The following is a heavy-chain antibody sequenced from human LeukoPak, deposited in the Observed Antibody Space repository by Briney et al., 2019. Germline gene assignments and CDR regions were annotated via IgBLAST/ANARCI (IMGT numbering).Heavy chain of an antibody. Sequence: SQTLSITCAIFGDSVSSANTAWNWLRQSPSRALEWLAKTYYRSEWYTDYAVSVKSRLTINPDTSKNQFSLHLISLSPDDTAVYYCARGWGFDFWGQGTLVTVSS. CDR3: ARGWGFDF. V-gene: IGHV6-1*01. CDR1: GDSVSSANTA. CDR2: TYYRSEWYT. D-gene: IGHD7-27*01. J-gene: IGHJ4*02.